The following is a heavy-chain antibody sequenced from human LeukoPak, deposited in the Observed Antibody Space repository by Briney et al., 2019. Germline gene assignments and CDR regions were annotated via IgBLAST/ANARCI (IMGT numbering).Heavy chain of an antibody. CDR1: GYTFTGYY. CDR3: ASVLSYYDFWSGYSSDAFDI. J-gene: IGHJ3*02. Sequence: ASVKVSCKASGYTFTGYYMHWVRQAPGQGLEWMGWINPNSGGTNYAQKFQGRVTITRNTSISTAYMELSSLRSEDTAVYYCASVLSYYDFWSGYSSDAFDIWGQGTMVTVSS. D-gene: IGHD3-3*01. CDR2: INPNSGGT. V-gene: IGHV1-2*02.